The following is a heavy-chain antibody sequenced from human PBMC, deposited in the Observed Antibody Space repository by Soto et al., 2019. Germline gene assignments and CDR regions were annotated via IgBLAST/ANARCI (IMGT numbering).Heavy chain of an antibody. CDR1: RGSVSSGGYS. J-gene: IGHJ5*02. D-gene: IGHD6-6*01. Sequence: SETLSLTCSVSRGSVSSGGYSWSWIRQAPGKGLEWIGFISPSGSPAYNPSLKSRVTISVDTSKNQFSLKLSSVTAADTAVFYCARHRARNWFDPWGQGTLVTVSS. CDR2: ISPSGSP. V-gene: IGHV4-30-2*03. CDR3: ARHRARNWFDP.